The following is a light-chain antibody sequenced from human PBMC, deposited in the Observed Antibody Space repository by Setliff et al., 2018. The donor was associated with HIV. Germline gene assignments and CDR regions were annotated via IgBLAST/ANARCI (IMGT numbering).Light chain of an antibody. CDR2: DVI. CDR1: SSDVGGYYS. V-gene: IGLV2-14*03. J-gene: IGLJ1*01. Sequence: LAQPASVSGSPGQSITISCTGISSDVGGYYSVSWYQQHPGKAPKLMIYDVINRPSGVSNRFSGSRPGNTASLTISGLQVEDEADYYCSSYTTSSTLYVFGPGTKVTVL. CDR3: SSYTTSSTLYV.